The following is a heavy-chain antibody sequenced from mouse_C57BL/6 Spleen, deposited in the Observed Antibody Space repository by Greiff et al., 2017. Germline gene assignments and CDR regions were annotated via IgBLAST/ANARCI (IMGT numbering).Heavy chain of an antibody. D-gene: IGHD4-1*01. J-gene: IGHJ2*01. Sequence: VQLQQSGPELVKPGASVKISCKASGYTFTDYYMNWVQQSHGKSLEWIGDINPNNGGTSYNQKFKGKATLTVDKSSSTAYMELRSLTSEDSAVYYCARIGKDYWGQGTTLTVSS. CDR3: ARIGKDY. CDR2: INPNNGGT. V-gene: IGHV1-26*01. CDR1: GYTFTDYY.